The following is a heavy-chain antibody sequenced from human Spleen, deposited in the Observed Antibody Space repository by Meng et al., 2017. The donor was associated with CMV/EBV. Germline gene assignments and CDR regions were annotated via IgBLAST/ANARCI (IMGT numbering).Heavy chain of an antibody. D-gene: IGHD6-13*01. CDR1: GGSLSSYY. CDR3: ARSIRIVAGDHYEY. Sequence: QVQLQESGPGLVKPSETLSLTCSVSGGSLSSYYWSWIRQPAGKGLEWIGRIYSSGSTNYNPSLKSRVTMSVDTSNNQLSLKLTSVTAADTAMYYCARSIRIVAGDHYEYWGQGTLVTVSS. V-gene: IGHV4-4*07. CDR2: IYSSGST. J-gene: IGHJ4*02.